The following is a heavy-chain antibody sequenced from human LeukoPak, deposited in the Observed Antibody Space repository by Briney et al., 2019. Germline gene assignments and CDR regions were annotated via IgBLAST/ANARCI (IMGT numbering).Heavy chain of an antibody. D-gene: IGHD3-10*01. Sequence: GGSLRLSCSASGFTFSSYAMHWVRQAPGKGLEYVSAISSNGGSTHYADSMKGRVTISRDNSKNTLYLQMSSLRAEDTAVYYCVKDYYTSGSRPWYFDLWGRGTLVTVSS. V-gene: IGHV3-64D*06. CDR3: VKDYYTSGSRPWYFDL. CDR1: GFTFSSYA. J-gene: IGHJ2*01. CDR2: ISSNGGST.